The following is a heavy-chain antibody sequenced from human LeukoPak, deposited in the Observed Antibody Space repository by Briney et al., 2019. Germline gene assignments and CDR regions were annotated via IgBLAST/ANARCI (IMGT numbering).Heavy chain of an antibody. D-gene: IGHD6-19*01. J-gene: IGHJ4*02. CDR3: ARRDISSGWSFDY. CDR2: LHTSGST. CDR1: GGSISNYH. V-gene: IGHV4-4*07. Sequence: PSETLSLTCTVSGGSISNYHWSWIRQPAGKGLEWIGQLHTSGSTNYNPPLKSRVTMSIDTTEDQVSLTIRSVTAADTAFYYCARRDISSGWSFDYWGQGTLVTVSS.